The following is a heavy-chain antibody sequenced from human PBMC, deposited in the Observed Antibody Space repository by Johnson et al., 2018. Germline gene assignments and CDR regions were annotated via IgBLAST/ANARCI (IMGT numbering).Heavy chain of an antibody. D-gene: IGHD1-26*01. CDR1: GGSFSSNY. CDR2: IHYSPST. Sequence: QVQLQESGPGLVKXSETLSLTCTVSGGSFSSNYWTWIRQPPGKGLEWIGYIHYSPSTNYNPSLKRPVPISVDPSANEISLKLNSVTAADTAVYCCRRVGGSGSYWDFDIWGQGTMVTVSS. V-gene: IGHV4-59*01. CDR3: RRVGGSGSYWDFDI. J-gene: IGHJ3*02.